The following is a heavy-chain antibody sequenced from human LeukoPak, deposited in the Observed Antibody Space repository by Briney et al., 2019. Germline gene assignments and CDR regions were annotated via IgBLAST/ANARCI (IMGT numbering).Heavy chain of an antibody. Sequence: GESLKISCKGSGYSFTNYWIGWVRQMPGRGLEWMAIINPADSDTRYSPSFQGQVTISADKSISTAYLQWGSLKASDTAMYYCTRPDSSGFYTDWGQGTLVTVSS. D-gene: IGHD3-22*01. CDR1: GYSFTNYW. CDR3: TRPDSSGFYTD. V-gene: IGHV5-51*01. CDR2: INPADSDT. J-gene: IGHJ4*02.